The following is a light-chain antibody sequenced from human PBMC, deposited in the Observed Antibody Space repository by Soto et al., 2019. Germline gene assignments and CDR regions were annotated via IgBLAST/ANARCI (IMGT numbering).Light chain of an antibody. V-gene: IGKV1-39*01. CDR2: GGS. Sequence: DIQMTQSPSSLAASVGERVTITCRASQNIHSFLNWYQQKPGKAPQVLIYGGSAWQSGVPSRFSGSGSGTDFTLTISSLQPEDFASYFWQQSYNIAFTFGPGTRVDI. J-gene: IGKJ3*01. CDR1: QNIHSF. CDR3: QQSYNIAFT.